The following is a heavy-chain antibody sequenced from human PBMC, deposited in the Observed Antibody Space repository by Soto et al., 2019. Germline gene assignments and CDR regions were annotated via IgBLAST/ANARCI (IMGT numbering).Heavy chain of an antibody. CDR3: AKEYYSQIFEY. CDR2: ITPSGDST. CDR1: GFTFNSYS. J-gene: IGHJ4*02. Sequence: GGALKLSCATSGFTFNSYSMNLGPRAPGKGLEWVAAITPSGDSTHYTDSVKGRFTISRDSSKNTLYLQMDSLRAEDTALYFCAKEYYSQIFEYWGQGTLVPVSS. D-gene: IGHD3-10*01. V-gene: IGHV3-23*01.